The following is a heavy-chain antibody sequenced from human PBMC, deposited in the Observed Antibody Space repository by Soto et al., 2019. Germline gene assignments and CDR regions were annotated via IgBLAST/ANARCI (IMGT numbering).Heavy chain of an antibody. V-gene: IGHV3-21*06. CDR2: ISSATSDV. CDR3: VTLCGGTCYFGVDV. Sequence: EVQLMESGGGLVKPGGSLRLSCAASGFTFSLDTMTWVRQAPGKGLEWVSSISSATSDVYYADSVKGRFTISRDNAKNSVYLQMNSLRAEDTGLYYCVTLCGGTCYFGVDVWGQGTTVTVSS. CDR1: GFTFSLDT. D-gene: IGHD2-21*01. J-gene: IGHJ6*02.